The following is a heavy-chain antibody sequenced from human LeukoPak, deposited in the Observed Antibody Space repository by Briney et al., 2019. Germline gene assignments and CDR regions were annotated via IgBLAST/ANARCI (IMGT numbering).Heavy chain of an antibody. J-gene: IGHJ4*02. D-gene: IGHD1-26*01. CDR1: GFTFSEST. Sequence: GGSLRLSCAASGFTFSESTMHWLRQGSGKGLEWVSRISTKPKSYATEYAAWVKGRFDISRDDSKNAAYLQMNSLKAEDTAVYYCTRGGYGGNYYGIDYWGQGTLVTVSS. V-gene: IGHV3-73*01. CDR2: ISTKPKSYAT. CDR3: TRGGYGGNYYGIDY.